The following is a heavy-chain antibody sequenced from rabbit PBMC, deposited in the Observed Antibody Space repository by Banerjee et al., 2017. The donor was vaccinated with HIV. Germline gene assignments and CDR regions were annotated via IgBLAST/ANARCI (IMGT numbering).Heavy chain of an antibody. Sequence: QEQLEESGGDLVKPEGSLTLTCTASGFSFSNKYVMCWVRQAPGKGLEWIGCIVPGSGVTYYATWAKGRFTISETSSTTVTLQMTSLTAADTATYFCARDNLWGQGTLVTVS. V-gene: IGHV1S45*01. CDR3: ARDNL. J-gene: IGHJ4*01. CDR2: IVPGSGVT. CDR1: GFSFSNKYV.